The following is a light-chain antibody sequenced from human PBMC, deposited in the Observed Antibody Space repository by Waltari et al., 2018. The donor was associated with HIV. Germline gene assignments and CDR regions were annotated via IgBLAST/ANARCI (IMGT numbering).Light chain of an antibody. J-gene: IGKJ3*01. CDR1: QRLLHNNGYNY. V-gene: IGKV2-28*01. Sequence: DIVLTQSPLSLPVTPGEPASISCRASQRLLHNNGYNYLDWYLQRPGQSPQLLIYLASHRASGVPERVSGSGSGTNFTLKISRVEAEDVGIYFCLQLLHTPRLSFGPGTKLDI. CDR3: LQLLHTPRLS. CDR2: LAS.